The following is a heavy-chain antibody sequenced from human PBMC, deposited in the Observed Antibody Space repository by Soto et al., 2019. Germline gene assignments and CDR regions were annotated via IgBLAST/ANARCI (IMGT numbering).Heavy chain of an antibody. CDR3: AREDIVVVTTIGYYYYGMEV. D-gene: IGHD2-2*01. V-gene: IGHV1-69*01. CDR1: GGTFSSYA. CDR2: IIPIFGTA. Sequence: QVQLVQSGAEVKKPGSSVNVSCKASGGTFSSYAISWVRQAPGQGLEWMGGIIPIFGTANYAQTFQGRVTITADESTSTAYMELSSLRSEDTAVYYCAREDIVVVTTIGYYYYGMEVWGQGTTVTVSS. J-gene: IGHJ6*02.